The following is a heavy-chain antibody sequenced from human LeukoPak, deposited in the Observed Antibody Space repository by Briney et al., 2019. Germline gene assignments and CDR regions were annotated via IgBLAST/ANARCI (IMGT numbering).Heavy chain of an antibody. CDR1: GGSISSYY. CDR2: IYYSGST. V-gene: IGHV4-59*01. CDR3: ARVAIFVSYFDY. Sequence: SETLSLTCTVSGGSISSYYWSWIRQPPGKGLEWIGYIYYSGSTNYNPSLKSRVTISVDTSKNQFSLKLSSVTAADTAVYYCARVAIFVSYFDYWGQGTLVTVSS. J-gene: IGHJ4*02. D-gene: IGHD3-3*01.